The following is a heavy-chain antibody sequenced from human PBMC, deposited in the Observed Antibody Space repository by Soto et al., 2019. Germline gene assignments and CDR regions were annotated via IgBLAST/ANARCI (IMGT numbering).Heavy chain of an antibody. CDR1: GFTFSSYG. Sequence: GGSLRLSCAASGFTFSSYGMHWVRQAPGKGLEWVAVIWYDGSNKYYADSVKGRFTISRDNSKNTLYLQMNSLRTEDTAVYYYARDNWNDATLFDSWGQGTLVTVSS. CDR2: IWYDGSNK. V-gene: IGHV3-33*01. J-gene: IGHJ4*02. D-gene: IGHD1-20*01. CDR3: ARDNWNDATLFDS.